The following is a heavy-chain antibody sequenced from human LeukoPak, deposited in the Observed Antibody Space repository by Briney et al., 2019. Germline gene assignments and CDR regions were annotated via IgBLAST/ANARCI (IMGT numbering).Heavy chain of an antibody. J-gene: IGHJ4*02. D-gene: IGHD3-22*01. V-gene: IGHV3-33*01. CDR3: ALTYYFDRRGYSYFDY. CDR2: IWSDGSNK. CDR1: GFTFSSYG. Sequence: GGSLRLSCAASGFTFSSYGMHWVRQAPGKGLEWVAVIWSDGSNKYYADSVKGRFTISRDKSKNTLHLQMDSLRPEDTAMYYCALTYYFDRRGYSYFDYWGQGALVTVSS.